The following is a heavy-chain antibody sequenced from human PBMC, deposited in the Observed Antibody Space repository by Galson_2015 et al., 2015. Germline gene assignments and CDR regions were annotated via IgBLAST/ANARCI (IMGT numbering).Heavy chain of an antibody. CDR1: GGSISSSSYY. D-gene: IGHD3-3*01. CDR2: IYYSGST. CDR3: ARHPRKRITIFGVVKGAYFDY. V-gene: IGHV4-39*01. J-gene: IGHJ4*02. Sequence: SETLSLTCTVSGGSISSSSYYWGWLRQPPGKGLEWIGSIYYSGSTYYNPSLKSRVTISVDTSKNQFSLKLSSVTAADTAVYYCARHPRKRITIFGVVKGAYFDYWGQGTLVTVSS.